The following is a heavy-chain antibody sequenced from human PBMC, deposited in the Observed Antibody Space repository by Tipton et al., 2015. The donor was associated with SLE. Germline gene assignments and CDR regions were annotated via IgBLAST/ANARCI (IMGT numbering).Heavy chain of an antibody. J-gene: IGHJ6*03. D-gene: IGHD7-27*01. CDR1: GGSISSGGYY. CDR3: ARVPPDWGGDYYMDV. CDR2: IYYSGST. Sequence: LRLSCTVSGGSISSGGYYWSWIRQHPGKGLEWIGCIYYSGSTYYNPSLKSRVTISVDTSKNQFSLQLSSVTAAGTAVYYCARVPPDWGGDYYMDVWGKGTTVTVSS. V-gene: IGHV4-31*02.